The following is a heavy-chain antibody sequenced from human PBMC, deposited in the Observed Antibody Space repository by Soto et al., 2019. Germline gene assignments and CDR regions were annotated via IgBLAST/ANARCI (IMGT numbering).Heavy chain of an antibody. CDR3: ARLWFSSGWYVDN. V-gene: IGHV4-59*08. CDR1: GGSIGSLY. Sequence: QVQLQESGPRLVKPSETLSLTCTVSGGSIGSLYWSWIRQPPGKGLEWIGYIHYSGNTDYNPSLKCRVTISVDTSRNQFSLRLNSVTAADTEVYYCARLWFSSGWYVDNWGQGTLVIVSS. D-gene: IGHD6-19*01. J-gene: IGHJ4*02. CDR2: IHYSGNT.